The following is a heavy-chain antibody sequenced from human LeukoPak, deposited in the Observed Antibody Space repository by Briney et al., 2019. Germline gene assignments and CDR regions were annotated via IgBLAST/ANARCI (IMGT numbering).Heavy chain of an antibody. Sequence: ASVKVSCKASGYTFTSYYMHWVRQAPGQGLEWMGIINPSGGSTSYAQKFQGRVTMTRDMSTSTVYMELSSLRSEDTAVYYCAGDTSYGDYADYYYMDVWGKGTTVTVSS. CDR1: GYTFTSYY. CDR3: AGDTSYGDYADYYYMDV. V-gene: IGHV1-46*01. J-gene: IGHJ6*03. CDR2: INPSGGST. D-gene: IGHD4-17*01.